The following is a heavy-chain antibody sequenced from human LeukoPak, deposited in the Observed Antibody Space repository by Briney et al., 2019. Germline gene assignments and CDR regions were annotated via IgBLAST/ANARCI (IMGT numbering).Heavy chain of an antibody. CDR1: GYXFTGYY. Sequence: ASVKVSCKASGYXFTGYYMHWVRQAPGQGLEWMGWINPNSGGTNYAQKFQGRVTMTRDTSISTAYMELSRLRSDDTAVYYCARDLSGSLSPDSWFDPWGQGTLVTVSS. V-gene: IGHV1-2*02. CDR2: INPNSGGT. D-gene: IGHD1-26*01. J-gene: IGHJ5*02. CDR3: ARDLSGSLSPDSWFDP.